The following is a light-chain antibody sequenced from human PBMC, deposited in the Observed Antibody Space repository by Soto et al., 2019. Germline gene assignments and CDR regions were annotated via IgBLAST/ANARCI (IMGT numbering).Light chain of an antibody. CDR3: QQYGTSLFT. Sequence: EIVLTQSPGTLSLSPGERAVLSCRASQSVTTNSLAWYQQKPGQAPRLLIYAVSSRATGIPARFSGSGSGTDFTLTISRVKPEDFAVYYCQQYGTSLFTFGQGTRLESK. CDR1: QSVTTNS. J-gene: IGKJ5*01. V-gene: IGKV3-20*01. CDR2: AVS.